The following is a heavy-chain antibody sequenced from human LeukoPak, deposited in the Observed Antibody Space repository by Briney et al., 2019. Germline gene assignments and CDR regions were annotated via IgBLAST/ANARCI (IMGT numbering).Heavy chain of an antibody. CDR3: ARDRDYYGSGSYYWFDP. Sequence: SVKVSCKASGGTFSSYAISWVRQAPGQGLEWMGGIIPIFGTAHYAQKFQGRVTITADESTSTAYMELSSLRSEDTAVYYCARDRDYYGSGSYYWFDPWGQGTLVTVSS. V-gene: IGHV1-69*13. D-gene: IGHD3-10*01. CDR1: GGTFSSYA. J-gene: IGHJ5*02. CDR2: IIPIFGTA.